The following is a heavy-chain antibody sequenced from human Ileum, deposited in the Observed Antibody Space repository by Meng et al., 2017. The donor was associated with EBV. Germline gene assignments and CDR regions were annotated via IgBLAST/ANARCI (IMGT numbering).Heavy chain of an antibody. CDR3: ARAHPVVYFFDY. CDR1: GGSIGSGGHS. D-gene: IGHD4-23*01. J-gene: IGHJ4*02. Sequence: LQLQDSGAGLLRPSRPLSLTCGESGGSIGSGGHSWSWIRQPPGKGLEWIGDIQHSGSTYYNPSLKSRVTISVDRSRNQFSLKLSSVTAADTAVYYCARAHPVVYFFDYWGQGTLVTVSS. V-gene: IGHV4-30-2*01. CDR2: IQHSGST.